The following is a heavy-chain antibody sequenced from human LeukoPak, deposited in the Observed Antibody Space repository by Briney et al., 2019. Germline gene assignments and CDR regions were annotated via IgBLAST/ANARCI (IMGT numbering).Heavy chain of an antibody. V-gene: IGHV3-7*01. Sequence: GGSLRLSCEASGPRFGGFWMNWVRQAPGKGPERVANINQDGSEKLYVDSVKGRFTISRDNAKNSLYLQMNSLRVEDTAVYYCTRDVREAYDIWGHGTMVTVSS. CDR2: INQDGSEK. CDR1: GPRFGGFW. J-gene: IGHJ3*02. D-gene: IGHD3-16*01. CDR3: TRDVREAYDI.